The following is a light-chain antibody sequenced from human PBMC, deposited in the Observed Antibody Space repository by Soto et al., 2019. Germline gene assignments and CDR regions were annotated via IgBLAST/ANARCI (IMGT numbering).Light chain of an antibody. CDR3: QQYYSYPLT. J-gene: IGKJ5*01. Sequence: AILMTQSPSSFSASTGARVPITCRASQGISSYLAWYQQKPGKAPKLLIYAASSLQSGVPSRFSGSGSGTDFTLTISCLQSEDFATYYCQQYYSYPLTFGQGTRLEIK. V-gene: IGKV1-8*01. CDR2: AAS. CDR1: QGISSY.